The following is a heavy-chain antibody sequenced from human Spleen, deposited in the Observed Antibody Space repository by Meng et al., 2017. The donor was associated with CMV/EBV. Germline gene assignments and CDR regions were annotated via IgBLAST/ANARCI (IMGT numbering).Heavy chain of an antibody. CDR3: ARDVLGYYDSSGYYSPFWDY. Sequence: SYGMHWVRQAPGKGLEWVAVIWYDGSNKYYADSVKGRFTISRDNSKNTLYLQMNSLRAEDTAVYYCARDVLGYYDSSGYYSPFWDYWGQGTLVTVSS. J-gene: IGHJ4*02. CDR2: IWYDGSNK. V-gene: IGHV3-33*01. CDR1: SYG. D-gene: IGHD3-22*01.